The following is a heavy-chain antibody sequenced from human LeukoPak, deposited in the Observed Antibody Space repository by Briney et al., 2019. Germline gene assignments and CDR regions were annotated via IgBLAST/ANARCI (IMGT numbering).Heavy chain of an antibody. CDR3: ARDLLGYCSGGSCYSHY. J-gene: IGHJ4*02. CDR2: IWYDGSNK. CDR1: GFPFSSYA. V-gene: IGHV3-33*08. Sequence: GGSLRLSCAASGFPFSSYAMSWVRQAPGKGLEWVAVIWYDGSNKYYADSAKGRFTISRDNSKNTLYLQMNSLRAEDTAVYYCARDLLGYCSGGSCYSHYWGQGTLVTVSS. D-gene: IGHD2-15*01.